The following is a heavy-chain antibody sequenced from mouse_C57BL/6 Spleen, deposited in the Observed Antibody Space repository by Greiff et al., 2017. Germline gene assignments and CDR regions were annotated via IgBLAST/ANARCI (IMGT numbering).Heavy chain of an antibody. CDR1: GFTFSSYA. D-gene: IGHD1-1*01. Sequence: EVMLVESGGGLVKPGGSLKLSCAASGFTFSSYAMSWVRQTPEKRLEWVATISDGGSYTYYPANVKGRFTISRDNAKNNLYLQMSHLKSEDTAMYYCARDDTTVVAPYGYFDVWGTGTTVTVSS. V-gene: IGHV5-4*01. J-gene: IGHJ1*03. CDR3: ARDDTTVVAPYGYFDV. CDR2: ISDGGSYT.